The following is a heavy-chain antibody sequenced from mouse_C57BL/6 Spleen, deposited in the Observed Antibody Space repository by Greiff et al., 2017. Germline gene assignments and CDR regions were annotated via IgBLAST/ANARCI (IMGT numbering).Heavy chain of an antibody. V-gene: IGHV1-69*01. CDR3: ARGGTTVVFDY. J-gene: IGHJ2*01. Sequence: VQLQQPGAELVMPGASVKLSCKASGYTFTSYWMHWVKQRPGQGLEWIGEIAPSDSYTNYNQKFKGKSTLTVDKSSSTAYMQLSSLTSEDSAVYYCARGGTTVVFDYWGQGTTLTVSS. CDR1: GYTFTSYW. CDR2: IAPSDSYT. D-gene: IGHD1-1*01.